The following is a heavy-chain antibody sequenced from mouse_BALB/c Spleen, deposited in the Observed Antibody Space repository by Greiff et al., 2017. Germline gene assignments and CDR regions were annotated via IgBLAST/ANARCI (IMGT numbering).Heavy chain of an antibody. Sequence: EVMLVESGGGLVQPGGSLKLSCAASGFTFSSYTMSWVRQTPEKRLEWVAYISNGGGSTYYPDTVKGRFTISRDNAKNTLYLQMSSLKSEDTAMYYCARRAYDYDGYFDYWGQGTTLTVSS. J-gene: IGHJ2*01. CDR3: ARRAYDYDGYFDY. CDR2: ISNGGGST. CDR1: GFTFSSYT. V-gene: IGHV5-12-2*01. D-gene: IGHD2-4*01.